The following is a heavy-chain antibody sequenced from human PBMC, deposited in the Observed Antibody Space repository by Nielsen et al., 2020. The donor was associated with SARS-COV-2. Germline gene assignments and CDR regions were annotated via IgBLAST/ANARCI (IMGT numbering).Heavy chain of an antibody. V-gene: IGHV1-18*01. J-gene: IGHJ3*02. CDR2: ISAYNGNT. Sequence: WVRQAPGQGLEWMGWISAYNGNTNYAQKLQGRVTMTTDTSTSTAYMELRSLRPDDTAVYYCARDLGIVGATTHDAFDIWGQGTMVTVSS. D-gene: IGHD1-26*01. CDR3: ARDLGIVGATTHDAFDI.